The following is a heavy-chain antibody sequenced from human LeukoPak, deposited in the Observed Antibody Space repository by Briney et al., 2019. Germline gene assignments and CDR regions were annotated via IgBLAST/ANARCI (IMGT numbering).Heavy chain of an antibody. D-gene: IGHD5-18*01. CDR1: GFTFSSYW. V-gene: IGHV3-7*04. J-gene: IGHJ4*02. CDR3: ARDGYEGRDY. Sequence: GGSLRLSCAASGFTFSSYWVSWVRQAPGKGLEWVANIKQDGSEKYYVDSVKGRFTISRDNAKKSLYLQMNSLRAEDTAVYYCARDGYEGRDYWGQGTLVTVSS. CDR2: IKQDGSEK.